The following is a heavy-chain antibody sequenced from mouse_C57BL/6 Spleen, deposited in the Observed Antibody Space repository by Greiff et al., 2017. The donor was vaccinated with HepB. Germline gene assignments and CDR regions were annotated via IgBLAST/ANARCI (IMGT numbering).Heavy chain of an antibody. D-gene: IGHD1-1*01. J-gene: IGHJ1*03. CDR2: ISSGSSTI. V-gene: IGHV5-17*01. CDR1: GFTFSDYG. CDR3: ARGAFYGSSHWDFDV. Sequence: EVHLVESGGGLVKPGGSLKLSCAASGFTFSDYGMHWVRQAPEKGLEWVAYISSGSSTIYYADTVKGRFTISRDNAKNTLFLQMTSLRSEDTAMYYWARGAFYGSSHWDFDVWGTGTTVTVSS.